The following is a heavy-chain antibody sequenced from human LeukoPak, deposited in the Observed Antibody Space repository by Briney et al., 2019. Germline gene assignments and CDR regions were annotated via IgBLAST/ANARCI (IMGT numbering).Heavy chain of an antibody. V-gene: IGHV3-15*07. CDR1: GFTFNSYS. CDR3: TTRSPARYCSDGACYSSADY. J-gene: IGHJ4*02. CDR2: IRSKADGGTP. D-gene: IGHD2-15*01. Sequence: GGSLRLSCAASGFTFNSYSMHWVRQAPGKGLEWVGHIRSKADGGTPDYIAPEKSRFAISRDDSKDTLYLQMNSLNTEDTAMYYCTTRSPARYCSDGACYSSADYWGQGTLVTVSS.